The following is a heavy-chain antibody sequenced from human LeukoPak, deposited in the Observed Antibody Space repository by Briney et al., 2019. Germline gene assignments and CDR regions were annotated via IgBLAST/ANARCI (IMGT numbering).Heavy chain of an antibody. Sequence: PGGSLRLSCAASGFTFSSYSMNWVRQAPGKGLEWVSPISSSSSYIYYADSVKGRFTISRDNAKNSLYLQMNSLRAEDTAVYYCARGNDILTGPFDYWGQGTLVIVSS. V-gene: IGHV3-21*01. CDR2: ISSSSSYI. CDR1: GFTFSSYS. D-gene: IGHD3-9*01. J-gene: IGHJ4*02. CDR3: ARGNDILTGPFDY.